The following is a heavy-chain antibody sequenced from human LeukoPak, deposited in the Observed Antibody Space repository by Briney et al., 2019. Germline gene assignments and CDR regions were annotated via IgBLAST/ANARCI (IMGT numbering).Heavy chain of an antibody. Sequence: GGSLRLSCAASEFTFSSYSMNWVRQAPGKGLEWVSSISSSSSYIYYADSVKGRFTISRDNAKNSLYLQMNSLRAEDTAVYYCARDPDYYDRKAFDIWGQGTMVTVSS. V-gene: IGHV3-21*01. J-gene: IGHJ3*02. D-gene: IGHD3-22*01. CDR2: ISSSSSYI. CDR3: ARDPDYYDRKAFDI. CDR1: EFTFSSYS.